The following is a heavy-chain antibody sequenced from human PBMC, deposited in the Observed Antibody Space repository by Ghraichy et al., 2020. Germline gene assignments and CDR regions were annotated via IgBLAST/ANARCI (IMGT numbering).Heavy chain of an antibody. V-gene: IGHV3-21*01. J-gene: IGHJ4*02. CDR3: ARAPFIDGYNKGGDY. CDR2: ISSSSSYI. Sequence: LSLTCAASGFTFSSYSMNWVRQAPGKGLEWVSSISSSSSYIYYADSVKGRFTISRDNAKNSLYLQMNSLRAEDTAVYYCARAPFIDGYNKGGDYWGQGTLVTVSS. D-gene: IGHD5-24*01. CDR1: GFTFSSYS.